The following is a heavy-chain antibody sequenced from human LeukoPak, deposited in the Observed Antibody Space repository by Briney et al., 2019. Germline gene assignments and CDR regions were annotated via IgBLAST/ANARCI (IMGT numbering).Heavy chain of an antibody. V-gene: IGHV1-24*01. D-gene: IGHD4-17*01. CDR3: ATGATVTKAFDY. Sequence: ASVKVSCKVSGYTLTELSMHWVRQAPGKGLEWMGGFDPEDGETIYAQKFQGRVTMTEDTSTDTAYMELSSLRSEDTAVYYCATGATVTKAFDYWGQGTLVTVSS. CDR2: FDPEDGET. J-gene: IGHJ4*02. CDR1: GYTLTELS.